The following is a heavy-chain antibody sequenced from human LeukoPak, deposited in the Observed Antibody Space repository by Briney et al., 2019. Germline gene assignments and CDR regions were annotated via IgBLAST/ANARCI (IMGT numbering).Heavy chain of an antibody. D-gene: IGHD2-2*01. CDR1: GGSISSYY. J-gene: IGHJ4*02. CDR2: INHSGST. V-gene: IGHV4-34*01. Sequence: SETLSLTCTVSGGSISSYYWSWIRQPPGKGLEWIGEINHSGSTNYNPSLKSRVTISVDTSKNQFSLKLSSVTAADTAVYYCASGYCSSTSCYFGFDYWGQGTLVTVSS. CDR3: ASGYCSSTSCYFGFDY.